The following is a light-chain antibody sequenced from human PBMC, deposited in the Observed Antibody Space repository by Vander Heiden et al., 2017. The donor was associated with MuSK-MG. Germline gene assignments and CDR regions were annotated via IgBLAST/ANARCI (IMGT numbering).Light chain of an antibody. CDR2: DDS. Sequence: SYVLTQAPSVSVAPGQTATITCGGDKIGTKGVQWNQQRPGQAPVVVLYDDSDRPSGIPERFSGSKSGNTATLTISRVEAGDEADDDCQLWDTSTDHADLVFGGGTKLMVL. V-gene: IGLV3-21*02. CDR3: QLWDTSTDHADLV. J-gene: IGLJ2*01. CDR1: KIGTKG.